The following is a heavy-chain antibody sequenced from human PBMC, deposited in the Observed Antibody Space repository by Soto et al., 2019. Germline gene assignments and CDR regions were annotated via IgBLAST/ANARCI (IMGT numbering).Heavy chain of an antibody. CDR3: AKSIKEGGMTVRGADY. CDR1: GYTFTRYY. J-gene: IGHJ4*02. Sequence: QVQLVQSGAEVQEPGASVRVSCKASGYTFTRYYIHWVRQAPGQGLEWMGIINPSDGSKRYAQKLQSRVNMTRDTYTSTVYMELNSLRSEDTAVYYCAKSIKEGGMTVRGADYWGQGTLLTVSS. D-gene: IGHD6-6*01. V-gene: IGHV1-46*01. CDR2: INPSDGSK.